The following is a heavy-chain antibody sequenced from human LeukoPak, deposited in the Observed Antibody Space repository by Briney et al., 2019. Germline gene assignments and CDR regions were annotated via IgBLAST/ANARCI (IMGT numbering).Heavy chain of an antibody. J-gene: IGHJ4*02. CDR2: INHSGST. D-gene: IGHD4-17*01. CDR1: GGSFSGYY. CDR3: ARERAVTTYYYFDY. V-gene: IGHV4-34*01. Sequence: SETLSLTCAVYGGSFSGYYWSWIRQPPGKGLEWTGEINHSGSTNYNPSLKSRVTISVDTSKNQFSLKLRSVTAADTAVYYCARERAVTTYYYFDYWGQGTLVTVPS.